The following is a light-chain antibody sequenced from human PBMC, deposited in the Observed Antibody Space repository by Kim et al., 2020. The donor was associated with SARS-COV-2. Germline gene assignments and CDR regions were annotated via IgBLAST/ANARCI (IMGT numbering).Light chain of an antibody. V-gene: IGKV3-20*01. J-gene: IGKJ1*01. CDR2: GAS. CDR3: QQYGSATWT. CDR1: QSVRRSY. Sequence: APGENATLPGKASQSVRRSYLAWYQQKPGQAPRLLIYGASSRATGIPDRFSGSGSGTDFTLTISRLEPEDFAVYYCQQYGSATWTFGQGTKVDIK.